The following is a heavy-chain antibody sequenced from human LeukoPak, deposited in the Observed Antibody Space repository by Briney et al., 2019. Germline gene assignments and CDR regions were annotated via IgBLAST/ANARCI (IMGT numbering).Heavy chain of an antibody. V-gene: IGHV1-18*01. CDR3: ARGSIAGNDVYYYGMDV. CDR1: GYTFTSYG. J-gene: IGHJ6*02. Sequence: ASVKVSCKASGYTFTSYGISWVRQAPGQGLEWMGWISAYNGNTNYAQKLRGRVTMTTDTSTSTAYMELRSLRSDDTAVYYCARGSIAGNDVYYYGMDVWGQGTTVTVSS. D-gene: IGHD6-6*01. CDR2: ISAYNGNT.